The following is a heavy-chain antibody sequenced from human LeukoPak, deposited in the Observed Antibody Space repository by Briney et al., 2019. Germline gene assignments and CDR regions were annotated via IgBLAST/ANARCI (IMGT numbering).Heavy chain of an antibody. CDR3: VREYYDSSGYYYGY. V-gene: IGHV1-2*02. D-gene: IGHD3-22*01. J-gene: IGHJ4*02. CDR2: INPNSGGT. CDR1: GYTFTGYY. Sequence: SVKVSCKASGYTFTGYYMHWVRQAPGQGLEWMGWINPNSGGTNYAQKFQGRVTMTRDTSISTAYMELSRLRSDDTAVYYCVREYYDSSGYYYGYWGQGTLATVSS.